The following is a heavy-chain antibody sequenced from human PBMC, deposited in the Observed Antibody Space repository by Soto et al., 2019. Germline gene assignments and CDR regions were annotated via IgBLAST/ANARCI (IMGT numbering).Heavy chain of an antibody. CDR3: ATSPRYCSGGSCYFGAFDI. Sequence: GSVKVSFKASGYPFTSYDINLVRQATGQGLEWMGWMNPNSGNTGYAQKFQGRVTMTRNTSISTAYMELSSLRSEDTAVYYCATSPRYCSGGSCYFGAFDIWGQGTMVTVSS. CDR1: GYPFTSYD. J-gene: IGHJ3*02. CDR2: MNPNSGNT. D-gene: IGHD2-15*01. V-gene: IGHV1-8*01.